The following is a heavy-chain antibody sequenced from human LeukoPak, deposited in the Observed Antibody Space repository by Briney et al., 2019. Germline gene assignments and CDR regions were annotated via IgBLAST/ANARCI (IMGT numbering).Heavy chain of an antibody. V-gene: IGHV3-23*01. CDR1: GFTFSSYA. CDR2: ISGSGGST. D-gene: IGHD6-13*01. J-gene: IGHJ6*02. Sequence: GGSLRLSCAASGFTFSSYAMSWVRQAPGKGLEWVSAISGSGGSTYYADSVKGRFTISRDNSKNTLYLQMNSLRAEDTAVYYCARDQGYSSSWYYYYGMDVWGQGTTATVSS. CDR3: ARDQGYSSSWYYYYGMDV.